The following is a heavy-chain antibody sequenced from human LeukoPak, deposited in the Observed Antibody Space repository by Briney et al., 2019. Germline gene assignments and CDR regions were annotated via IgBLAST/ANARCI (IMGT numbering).Heavy chain of an antibody. D-gene: IGHD6-19*01. J-gene: IGHJ5*02. Sequence: GASVKVSRKASGYTFTNYYIHWVRQAPGQGLEWMGIINPGGRSTSYAQKFQGRVTMTRDTSTGTVYMELSSLRSEDTAVYYCARGIAVGDSWFDPWGQGTLVTVSS. CDR1: GYTFTNYY. V-gene: IGHV1-46*01. CDR2: INPGGRST. CDR3: ARGIAVGDSWFDP.